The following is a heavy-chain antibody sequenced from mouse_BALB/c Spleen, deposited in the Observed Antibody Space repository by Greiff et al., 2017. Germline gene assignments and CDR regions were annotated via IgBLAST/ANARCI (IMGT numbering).Heavy chain of an antibody. CDR1: GYTFTSYW. D-gene: IGHD2-10*02. CDR2: IYPGSGST. CDR3: TKYGNYVWFAY. J-gene: IGHJ3*01. Sequence: LKQPGPELVRPGASVKLSCKASGYTFTSYWMHWVKQRPGQGLEWIGNIYPGSGSTNYDEKFKSKATLTVDTSSSTAYMQLSSRTSEDSAVYYCTKYGNYVWFAYWGQGTLVTVSA. V-gene: IGHV1S22*01.